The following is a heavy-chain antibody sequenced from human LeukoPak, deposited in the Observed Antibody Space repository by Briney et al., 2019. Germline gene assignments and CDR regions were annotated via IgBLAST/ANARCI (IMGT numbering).Heavy chain of an antibody. CDR2: ISSSGSTI. Sequence: GGSLRLSCAASGFTFSSFEINWVRPTPGKGVEWISYISSSGSTIYYADSVKGRFSISRDNAKNSLYLQMNSLRAEDTAVYYCARGSGYLAYWGQGTLVTVAS. V-gene: IGHV3-48*03. J-gene: IGHJ4*02. D-gene: IGHD3-22*01. CDR1: GFTFSSFE. CDR3: ARGSGYLAY.